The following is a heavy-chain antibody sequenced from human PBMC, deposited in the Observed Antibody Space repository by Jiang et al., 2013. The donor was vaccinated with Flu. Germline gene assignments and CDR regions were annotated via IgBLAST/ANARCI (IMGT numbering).Heavy chain of an antibody. J-gene: IGHJ4*02. CDR3: ARAVVGTHFDY. Sequence: YAQKFQGRVTMTRDTSTSTVYMELSSLRSEDTAVYYCARAVVGTHFDYWGQGTLVTVSS. D-gene: IGHD6-19*01. V-gene: IGHV1-46*03.